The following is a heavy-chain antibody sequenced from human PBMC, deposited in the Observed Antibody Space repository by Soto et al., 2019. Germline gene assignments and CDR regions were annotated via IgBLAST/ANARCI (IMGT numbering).Heavy chain of an antibody. CDR1: GFGVYVNY. CDR2: IYAYSAGTT. D-gene: IGHD3-10*02. V-gene: IGHV3-53*01. CDR3: ATCLNSDV. Sequence: GGSLRLSCAISGFGVYVNYMSWVRQSPGKGLEWVSVIYAYSAGTTVYAESVRGRFTISRDTSKNTVDLQMNSLRAEDTAVYYCATCLNSDVWDRGTLVTVSS. J-gene: IGHJ4*02.